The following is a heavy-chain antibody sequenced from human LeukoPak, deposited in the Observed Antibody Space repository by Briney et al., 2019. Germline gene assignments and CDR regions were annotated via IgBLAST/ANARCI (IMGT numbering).Heavy chain of an antibody. Sequence: PGGSLRLSCAASRFTFSSYEMNWVRQAPGKGLEWVSYISSSGSTIYYADPVKGRFTISRDNAKNSLYLQMNSLRAEDTAVYYCARVATLDSSGRRAAAFDIWGQGTMVTVSS. CDR1: RFTFSSYE. V-gene: IGHV3-48*03. D-gene: IGHD3-22*01. CDR3: ARVATLDSSGRRAAAFDI. CDR2: ISSSGSTI. J-gene: IGHJ3*02.